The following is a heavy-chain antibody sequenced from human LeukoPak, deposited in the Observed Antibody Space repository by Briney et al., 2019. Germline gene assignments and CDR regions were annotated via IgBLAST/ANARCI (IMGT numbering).Heavy chain of an antibody. CDR3: ASDVGYKFDY. V-gene: IGHV3-23*01. CDR2: ISGSGGST. D-gene: IGHD5-24*01. CDR1: GFTFSSYA. Sequence: GGSLRLSCAASGFTFSSYAMSWVRQAPGKGLEWVSAISGSGGSTYYADSVKGRFTIARDNAKNTLYLQMNSLRDEDTAVYYCASDVGYKFDYWGQGTLVTISS. J-gene: IGHJ4*02.